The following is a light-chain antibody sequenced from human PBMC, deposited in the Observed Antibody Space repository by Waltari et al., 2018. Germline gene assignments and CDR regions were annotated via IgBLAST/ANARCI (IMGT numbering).Light chain of an antibody. J-gene: IGLJ2*01. Sequence: QSALTQPPSASGSAGQSVTISCTGTKRDGGRYKYVSWYQQLPGEAPTLIIFDATRRSSGFPDRFSGSKSGNTASLAVSGLQSEDEATYYCASYAGYNNLDVLFGGGTKLTVL. CDR3: ASYAGYNNLDVL. CDR2: DAT. V-gene: IGLV2-8*01. CDR1: KRDGGRYKY.